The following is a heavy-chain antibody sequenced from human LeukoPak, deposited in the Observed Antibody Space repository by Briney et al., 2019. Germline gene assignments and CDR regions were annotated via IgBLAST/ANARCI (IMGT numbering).Heavy chain of an antibody. V-gene: IGHV4-34*01. CDR1: GGSFSGYY. CDR3: ARGGSYYPSSWFDP. J-gene: IGHJ5*02. Sequence: SETLSLTCAVYGGSFSGYYWSWIRQPPGKGLEWIGSIYHSGSTYYNPSLKSRVTISVDTSKNQFSLKLSSVTAADTAVYYCARGGSYYPSSWFDPWGQGTLVTVSS. D-gene: IGHD1-26*01. CDR2: IYHSGST.